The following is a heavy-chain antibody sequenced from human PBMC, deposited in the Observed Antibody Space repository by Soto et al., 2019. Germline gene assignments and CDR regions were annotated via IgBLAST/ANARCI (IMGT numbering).Heavy chain of an antibody. CDR3: ARSLSYSSSSGYYYGMDV. Sequence: SETLSLTCTVSGGSISSGDYYWSWIRQPPGKGLEWIGYIYYSGSTYYNPSLKSRVTISVDTSKNQFSLKLSSVTAADTAVYYCARSLSYSSSSGYYYGMDVWGQGTTVTVSS. J-gene: IGHJ6*02. V-gene: IGHV4-30-4*01. D-gene: IGHD6-6*01. CDR2: IYYSGST. CDR1: GGSISSGDYY.